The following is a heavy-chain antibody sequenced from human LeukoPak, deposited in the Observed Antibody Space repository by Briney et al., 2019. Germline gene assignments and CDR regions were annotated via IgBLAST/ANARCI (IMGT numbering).Heavy chain of an antibody. CDR2: IYYSGST. J-gene: IGHJ3*02. Sequence: SETLSLTCTVTGTSSSGYYWSWIRQPPGKGLERIGYIYYSGSTNYNPSLKSRVTISVDTSKNQFSLKLSSVTAADTAVYYCAKDQGHKAFDIWGQGTMVTVSS. CDR1: GTSSSGYY. V-gene: IGHV4-59*01. CDR3: AKDQGHKAFDI.